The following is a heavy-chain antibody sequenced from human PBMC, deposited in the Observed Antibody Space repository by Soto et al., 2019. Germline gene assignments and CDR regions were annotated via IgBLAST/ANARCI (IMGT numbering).Heavy chain of an antibody. CDR1: GYIFANYW. J-gene: IGHJ5*02. D-gene: IGHD2-2*01. CDR2: VNPDDSTT. Sequence: GESLKISCDGSGYIFANYWIGWVRQMTGKGLEWMGTVNPDDSTTTYSQSFQGQIIISADKSVISAYLQWGSLKDLDTAPYPFVRRFSSGTSCRFNCFGPWGKRTRVTVSS. CDR3: VRRFSSGTSCRFNCFGP. V-gene: IGHV5-51*01.